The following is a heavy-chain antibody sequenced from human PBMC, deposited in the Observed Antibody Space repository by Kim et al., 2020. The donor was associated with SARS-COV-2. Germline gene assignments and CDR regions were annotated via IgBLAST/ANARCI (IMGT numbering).Heavy chain of an antibody. CDR2: ISSSESVT. D-gene: IGHD2-21*01. CDR1: GFTFSTCD. J-gene: IGHJ4*02. CDR3: VKGNYYCDGGFDY. V-gene: IGHV3-64D*09. Sequence: GGSLRLSCSASGFTFSTCDMHWVRQAPGKGLEYVSTISSSESVTYYADSVKGRYTISRDNSKNTLFLQLGSLRPEDTAVYYCVKGNYYCDGGFDYWCQGT.